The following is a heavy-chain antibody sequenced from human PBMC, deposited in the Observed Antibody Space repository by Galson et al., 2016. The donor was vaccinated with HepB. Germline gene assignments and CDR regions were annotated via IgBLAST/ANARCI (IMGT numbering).Heavy chain of an antibody. CDR3: ARGTHGDYVFGY. V-gene: IGHV3-21*01. CDR2: ISDSSNYI. Sequence: SLRLSCAASGFTFTNHAMSWVRQAPGKGLEWVSFISDSSNYIYYADSVKGRFTISRDNAKNSLYLQMNSLRAEDAAVYYCARGTHGDYVFGYWGQGTLVTVSS. CDR1: GFTFTNHA. J-gene: IGHJ4*02. D-gene: IGHD4-17*01.